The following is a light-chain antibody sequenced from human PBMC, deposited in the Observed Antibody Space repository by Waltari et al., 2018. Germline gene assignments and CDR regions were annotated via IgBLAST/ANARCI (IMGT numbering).Light chain of an antibody. J-gene: IGKJ3*01. CDR2: WAS. CDR1: QSVFDSSNNKNS. CDR3: QQYYTTPFT. Sequence: DIVMTQSPDSLAVSLGERATINCKSRQSVFDSSNNKNSLAWYQKKPGQHPELLIYWASTRESGVPDRFSGSGSGTDFTLTISSLQAADVAIYYCQQYYTTPFTFGPGTKVDI. V-gene: IGKV4-1*01.